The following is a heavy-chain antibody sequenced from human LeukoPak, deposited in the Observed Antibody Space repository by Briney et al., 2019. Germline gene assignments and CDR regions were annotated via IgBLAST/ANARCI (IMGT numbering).Heavy chain of an antibody. CDR3: ARGTKRGYSYGDY. Sequence: GGSLRVSCAASGFTFSSYWMHWVRQAPGKGLVWVSRINTDGSSTSYADSVKGRFTISRDNAKNTLYLQMNSLRAEDTALYHCARGTKRGYSYGDYWGQGTLVTVSS. D-gene: IGHD5-18*01. CDR1: GFTFSSYW. CDR2: INTDGSST. J-gene: IGHJ4*02. V-gene: IGHV3-74*01.